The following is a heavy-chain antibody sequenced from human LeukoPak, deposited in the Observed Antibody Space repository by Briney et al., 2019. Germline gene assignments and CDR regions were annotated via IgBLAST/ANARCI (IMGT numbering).Heavy chain of an antibody. CDR1: GYTLTGYY. J-gene: IGHJ4*02. CDR3: ARDDSIEQWLVPFDY. CDR2: INPNSGGT. D-gene: IGHD6-19*01. V-gene: IGHV1-2*02. Sequence: ASVKVSCKASGYTLTGYYMHWVRQAPGQGLEWMGWINPNSGGTNYAQKFQGRVTMTRDTSISTAYMELSRLRSDDTAVYYCARDDSIEQWLVPFDYWGQGTLVTVSS.